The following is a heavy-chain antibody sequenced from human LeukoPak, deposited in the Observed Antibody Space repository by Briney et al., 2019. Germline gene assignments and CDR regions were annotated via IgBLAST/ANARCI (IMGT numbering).Heavy chain of an antibody. V-gene: IGHV3-23*01. CDR2: ISGGGEGT. CDR3: AKATGSYPSNPFDY. J-gene: IGHJ4*02. Sequence: GQSLRLSCAASGFTFSNYAMNWICQAPAPGLDLDSGISGGGEGTFYADSVKGRFTISRDISKSRLFLQMNSLRVEDTAVYYCAKATGSYPSNPFDYWGQGTLVTVSS. D-gene: IGHD1-26*01. CDR1: GFTFSNYA.